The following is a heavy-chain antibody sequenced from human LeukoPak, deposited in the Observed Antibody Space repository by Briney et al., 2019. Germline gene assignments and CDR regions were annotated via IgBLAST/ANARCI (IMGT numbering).Heavy chain of an antibody. CDR3: ASPAPTSITGTTQHIYRPLIFDY. CDR2: IIPIFGTA. D-gene: IGHD1-7*01. J-gene: IGHJ4*02. CDR1: GGTFSSYA. Sequence: SVKVSCKASGGTFSSYAISWVRQAPGQGLEWMGGIIPIFGTANYAQKFQGRVTITADESTSTAYMELSSLRSEDTAVYYCASPAPTSITGTTQHIYRPLIFDYWGQGTLVTVSS. V-gene: IGHV1-69*13.